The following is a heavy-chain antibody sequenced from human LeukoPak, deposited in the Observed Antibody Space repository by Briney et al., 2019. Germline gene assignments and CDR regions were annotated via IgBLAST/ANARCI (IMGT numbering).Heavy chain of an antibody. CDR1: GFTFSNYG. V-gene: IGHV3-33*01. D-gene: IGHD6-6*01. J-gene: IGHJ4*02. CDR3: ARGRGSSYLRY. CDR2: IWYDGSNK. Sequence: PGGSLRLSCAASGFTFSNYGIHWVRQAPGKGLEWVAVIWYDGSNKYYADSVKGRFTISRDNSKNTLYLQMNSLRAEDTAVYYCARGRGSSYLRYWGQGTLVTVSS.